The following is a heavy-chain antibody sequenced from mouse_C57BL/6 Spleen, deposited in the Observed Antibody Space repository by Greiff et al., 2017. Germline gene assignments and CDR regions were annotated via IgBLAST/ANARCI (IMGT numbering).Heavy chain of an antibody. J-gene: IGHJ4*01. D-gene: IGHD2-1*01. V-gene: IGHV1-72*01. CDR1: GYTFTRYW. Sequence: VQLQQPGAELVQPGASVKLSCKASGYTFTRYWMHWVKQRPGRGLEWIGRIDPNSGGTKYNEKFKSKATLTVDKPSSTAYMQLSSLTSEDSAVDYCARSGGNYVVYAMDYWGQGTSVTVSS. CDR3: ARSGGNYVVYAMDY. CDR2: IDPNSGGT.